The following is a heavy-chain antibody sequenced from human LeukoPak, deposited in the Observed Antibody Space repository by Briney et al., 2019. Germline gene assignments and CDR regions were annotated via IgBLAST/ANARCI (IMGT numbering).Heavy chain of an antibody. CDR3: ARDDSGRYFDWLSGTHASSWFDP. D-gene: IGHD3-9*01. CDR1: GFTFSSYG. Sequence: GGSLRLSCAASGFTFSSYGMRWVRQAPGKGLEWVAVIWYDGSNKYYADSVKGRFTISRDNSKNTLYLQMNSLRAEDTAVYYCARDDSGRYFDWLSGTHASSWFDPWGQGTLVTVCS. V-gene: IGHV3-33*01. J-gene: IGHJ5*02. CDR2: IWYDGSNK.